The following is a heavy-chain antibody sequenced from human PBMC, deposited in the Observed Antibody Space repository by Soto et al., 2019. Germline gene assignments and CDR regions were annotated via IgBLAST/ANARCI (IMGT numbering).Heavy chain of an antibody. V-gene: IGHV1-18*04. Sequence: QVQLVQSGAEVKKPGASVKVSCKASGYTFTSYGISWVRPAPGQGVEWMGWIRAYNGNTNYGQKLQGRVTMTTDTSTSTAYMELRSLRSDVTAVYYCARDHVDEIYEYWGQGTLVTVSS. CDR2: IRAYNGNT. CDR3: ARDHVDEIYEY. J-gene: IGHJ4*02. D-gene: IGHD2-21*01. CDR1: GYTFTSYG.